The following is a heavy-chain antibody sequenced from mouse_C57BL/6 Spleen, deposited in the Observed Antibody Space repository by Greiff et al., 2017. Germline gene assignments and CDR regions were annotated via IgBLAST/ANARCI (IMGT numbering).Heavy chain of an antibody. J-gene: IGHJ2*01. CDR1: GYTFTSYW. CDR2: IDPSDGET. D-gene: IGHD1-1*01. CDR3: ARITTVGEGYFDY. Sequence: QVQLQQSGAELVRPGSSVKLSCKASGYTFTSYWMHWVKQRPIQGLEWIGKIDPSDGETHYNQKFKDKATLTVDKSSSTAYMQLSSLTSEDSAVYYCARITTVGEGYFDYWGQGTTLTVSS. V-gene: IGHV1-52*01.